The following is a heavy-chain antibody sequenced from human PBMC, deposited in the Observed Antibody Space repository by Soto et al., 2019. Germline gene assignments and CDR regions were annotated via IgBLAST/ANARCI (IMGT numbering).Heavy chain of an antibody. CDR2: ISFDGSTK. D-gene: IGHD6-13*01. CDR3: AREGIAESGPNFYDF. V-gene: IGHV3-30-3*01. J-gene: IGHJ4*02. Sequence: QVQLVESGGGVVQPGRSLTIFCTASGFTFKHNAMHWIRQAPAKGLEWVADISFDGSTKNYADSVKGRFTISRDNSKNTRSLQMRALKGEDTATYYCAREGIAESGPNFYDFWGQGTLVAVSS. CDR1: GFTFKHNA.